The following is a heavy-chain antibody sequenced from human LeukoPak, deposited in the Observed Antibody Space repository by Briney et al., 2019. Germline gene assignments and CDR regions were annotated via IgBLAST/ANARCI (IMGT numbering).Heavy chain of an antibody. CDR3: AKELTTERTPGVDS. CDR2: ISGSGDTT. CDR1: GFTFSDSW. Sequence: GGSLRLSCAASGFTFSDSWMHWVRQGPGTGLEWVSAISGSGDTTFYADSVKGRFTISRDNSKKTLYLQVNSLRAEDTAVYFCAKELTTERTPGVDSWGQGTLVTVSS. J-gene: IGHJ4*02. V-gene: IGHV3-23*01. D-gene: IGHD4-17*01.